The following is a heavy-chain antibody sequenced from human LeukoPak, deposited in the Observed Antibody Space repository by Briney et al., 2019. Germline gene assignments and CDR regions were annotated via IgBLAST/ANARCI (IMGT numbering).Heavy chain of an antibody. J-gene: IGHJ3*02. Sequence: ALVKVSCKASVYTFTSYDINWVRQATGQGLEWMGWMNPNSGNTGYAQKFQGRVTITRNTSISTAYMELSSLRSEDTAVYYCARAADYGDYGDIWGQGTMVTVSS. V-gene: IGHV1-8*03. D-gene: IGHD4-17*01. CDR2: MNPNSGNT. CDR3: ARAADYGDYGDI. CDR1: VYTFTSYD.